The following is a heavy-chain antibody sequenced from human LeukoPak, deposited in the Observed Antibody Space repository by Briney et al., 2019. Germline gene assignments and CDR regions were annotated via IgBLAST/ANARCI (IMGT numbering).Heavy chain of an antibody. CDR1: GGSFSGYY. D-gene: IGHD3-10*01. CDR3: ARAVRITMVRGPPAPFDY. CDR2: INHSGST. V-gene: IGHV4-34*01. Sequence: SETLSLTCAVYGGSFSGYYWSWIRQPPGKGLEWIGDINHSGSTNYNPSLKSRVTISVDTSKNQFSLKLSSVTAADTAVYYCARAVRITMVRGPPAPFDYWGQGTLVTVSS. J-gene: IGHJ4*02.